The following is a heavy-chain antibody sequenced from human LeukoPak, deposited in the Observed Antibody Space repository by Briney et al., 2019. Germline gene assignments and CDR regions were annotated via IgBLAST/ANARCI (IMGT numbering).Heavy chain of an antibody. V-gene: IGHV4-59*01. D-gene: IGHD1-26*01. CDR1: GGSISSYY. Sequence: SETLSLTCTVSGGSISSYYWSWIRQPPGKGLEWLGYIYYSGSTIYNPSLKIRVTISVDTSKNQFSLKLSSVTAAVTAVYYCARLLWIDDIWGQGTMVTVSS. CDR2: IYYSGST. J-gene: IGHJ3*02. CDR3: ARLLWIDDI.